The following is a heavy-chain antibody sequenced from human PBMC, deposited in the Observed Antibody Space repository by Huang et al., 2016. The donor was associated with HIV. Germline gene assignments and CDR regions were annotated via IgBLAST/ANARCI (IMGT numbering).Heavy chain of an antibody. J-gene: IGHJ4*02. V-gene: IGHV1-2*02. CDR3: VRDMEYRASGWAKAEYYFDF. CDR1: GYAFDAYF. Sequence: QVQLVQSGAELRKPGASVQVSCRASGYAFDAYFIPWVRQAPGVGLEGMGWINPNDGASSYSKEFQGRVTMTRDTSINTGYMDLSGLRSDDTAVYYCVRDMEYRASGWAKAEYYFDFWGQGSLVIVSS. CDR2: INPNDGAS. D-gene: IGHD5-12*01.